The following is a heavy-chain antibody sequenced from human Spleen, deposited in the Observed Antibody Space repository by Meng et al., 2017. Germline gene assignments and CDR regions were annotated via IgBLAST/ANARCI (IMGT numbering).Heavy chain of an antibody. V-gene: IGHV4-34*01. CDR3: ARGVAGSYWRYFDY. Sequence: SETLSLTCAVYGGSFSGYYWSWIRQPPGKGLEWIGEINHSGSTNYNPSLKSRVTISVDTSKNQFSLKLSSVTAADTAVYYCARGVAGSYWRYFDYWGQGTLVTVSS. D-gene: IGHD1-26*01. J-gene: IGHJ4*02. CDR2: INHSGST. CDR1: GGSFSGYY.